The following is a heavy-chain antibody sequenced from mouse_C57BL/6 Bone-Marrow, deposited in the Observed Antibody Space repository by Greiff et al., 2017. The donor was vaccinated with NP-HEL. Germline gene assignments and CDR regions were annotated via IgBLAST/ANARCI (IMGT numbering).Heavy chain of an antibody. V-gene: IGHV2-2*01. CDR1: GFSLTSYG. J-gene: IGHJ4*01. Sequence: VKLVESGPGLVQPSQSLSITCTVSGFSLTSYGVHWVRQSPGKGLEWLGVIWSGGSTDYNAAFISRLSISKDNSKSQVFFKMNSLQADDTAIYYCARKGANWVYAMDYWGQGTSVTVSS. CDR2: IWSGGST. D-gene: IGHD4-1*01. CDR3: ARKGANWVYAMDY.